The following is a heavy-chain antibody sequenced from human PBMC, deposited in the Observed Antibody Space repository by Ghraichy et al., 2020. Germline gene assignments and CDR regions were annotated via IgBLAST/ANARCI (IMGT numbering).Heavy chain of an antibody. CDR2: IIPIFGTS. Sequence: SVKVSCKASGGTFSSYGISWVRQAPGQGLEWMGGIIPIFGTSNYVQKFQGRVTITADESMSTAYMELSSLRSEDTAVYYGARWGGHSSGFTFDPWGQGTLVTVSS. D-gene: IGHD3-22*01. V-gene: IGHV1-69*13. CDR1: GGTFSSYG. J-gene: IGHJ5*02. CDR3: ARWGGHSSGFTFDP.